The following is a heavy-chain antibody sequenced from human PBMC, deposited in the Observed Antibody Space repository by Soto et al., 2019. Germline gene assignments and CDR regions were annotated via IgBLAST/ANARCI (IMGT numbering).Heavy chain of an antibody. CDR2: INHSGST. D-gene: IGHD6-19*01. CDR1: GGSFSGYD. Sequence: QVQLQQWGAGLLKPSETLSLTCAVYGGSFSGYDWSWIRQPPGKGLEWIGEINHSGSTNYNPSLKSRVTISVDTSKNQFALKLSSVTAADTAVYYCARRPGIAVAGTGSWFDPWGQGTLVTVSS. V-gene: IGHV4-34*01. J-gene: IGHJ5*02. CDR3: ARRPGIAVAGTGSWFDP.